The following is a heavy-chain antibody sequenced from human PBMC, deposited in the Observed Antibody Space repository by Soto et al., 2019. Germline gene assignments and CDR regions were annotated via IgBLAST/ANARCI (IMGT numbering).Heavy chain of an antibody. D-gene: IGHD2-15*01. J-gene: IGHJ6*02. CDR2: IYYSGST. CDR1: GGSISSSSYY. V-gene: IGHV4-39*01. CDR3: ARPRSYCSGGSCSGYYGMDV. Sequence: QLQLQESGPGLVKPSETLSLTCTVSGGSISSSSYYWGWIRQPPGKGLEWIGSIYYSGSTYYNPSLKSRVTISVDTSKNQFSLKLSSVTAADTAVYYCARPRSYCSGGSCSGYYGMDVWGQGTTVTVSS.